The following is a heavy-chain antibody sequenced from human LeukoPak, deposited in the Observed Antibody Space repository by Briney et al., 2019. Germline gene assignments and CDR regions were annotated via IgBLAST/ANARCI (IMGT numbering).Heavy chain of an antibody. Sequence: SETLSLTCAVHGGSFSGYYWSWIRQPPGKGLEWIGEINHSGRTNYNPSLKSRVTISVDTSKNQFSLKLSSVTAADTAVYYCARGRRRGGCSSTSLYAGCAFDIWGQGTMVTVSS. J-gene: IGHJ3*02. CDR1: GGSFSGYY. V-gene: IGHV4-34*01. CDR3: ARGRRRGGCSSTSLYAGCAFDI. CDR2: INHSGRT. D-gene: IGHD2-2*01.